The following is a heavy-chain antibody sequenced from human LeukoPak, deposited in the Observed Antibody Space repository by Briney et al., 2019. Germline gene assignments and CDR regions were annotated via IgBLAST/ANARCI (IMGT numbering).Heavy chain of an antibody. CDR1: GGSISGGGYY. Sequence: PSETLSLTCTVSGGSISGGGYYWSWIRQHPGKGLEWIGYIYYSGSTYYNPSPKSRVTISVDTSKNQFSLKLSSVTAADTAVYYCASKYSWFGPWGQGTLVTVSS. D-gene: IGHD2-15*01. CDR3: ASKYSWFGP. V-gene: IGHV4-31*03. CDR2: IYYSGST. J-gene: IGHJ5*02.